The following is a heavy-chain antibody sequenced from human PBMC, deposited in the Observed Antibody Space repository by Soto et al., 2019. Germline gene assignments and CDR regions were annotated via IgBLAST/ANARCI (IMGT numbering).Heavy chain of an antibody. V-gene: IGHV1-69*02. CDR3: AGAASEGGVHAEGYFDL. J-gene: IGHJ2*01. CDR2: IIPILGIA. Sequence: QVQLVQSGAEVKKPGSSVKVSCKASGGTFSSYTISWVRQAPGQGLEWMGRIIPILGIANYAQKFQGRVTIAADKSTSTAYMELSSLRSEDSVVYYCAGAASEGGVHAEGYFDLWGRGTLVTVSS. CDR1: GGTFSSYT. D-gene: IGHD6-13*01.